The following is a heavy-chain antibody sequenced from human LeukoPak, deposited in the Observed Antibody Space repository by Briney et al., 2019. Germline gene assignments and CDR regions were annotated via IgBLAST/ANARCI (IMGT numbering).Heavy chain of an antibody. D-gene: IGHD2-15*01. Sequence: GGSLRLSCAVSGITLSNYGMSWVRQAPGKGLEWVAGISGSGGSTNFADSVKGRFTISRDNPRNTLYLQMNSLRAEDTAVYYCAKDREGGYCSGGSCSFDYWGQGTLVTVSS. J-gene: IGHJ4*02. CDR3: AKDREGGYCSGGSCSFDY. CDR2: ISGSGGST. V-gene: IGHV3-23*01. CDR1: GITLSNYG.